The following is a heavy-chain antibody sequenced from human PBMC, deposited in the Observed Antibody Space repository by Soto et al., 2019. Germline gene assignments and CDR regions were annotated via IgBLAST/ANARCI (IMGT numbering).Heavy chain of an antibody. Sequence: GGSLRLSCAASGFTFSSYGMHWVRQAPGKGLEWVAVISYDGSNKYYADSVKGRLTISRDNSKNTLYLQMNSLGAEDTAVYYCAKNSGKYDILTGYYMYFDYWGQGTLVTVSS. J-gene: IGHJ4*02. CDR1: GFTFSSYG. D-gene: IGHD3-9*01. CDR2: ISYDGSNK. V-gene: IGHV3-30*18. CDR3: AKNSGKYDILTGYYMYFDY.